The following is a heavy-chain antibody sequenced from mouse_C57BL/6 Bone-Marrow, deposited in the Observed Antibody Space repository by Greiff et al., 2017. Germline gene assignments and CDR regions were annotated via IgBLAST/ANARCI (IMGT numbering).Heavy chain of an antibody. D-gene: IGHD1-1*01. CDR2: IYPGSGST. CDR1: GYTFTSYW. J-gene: IGHJ3*01. CDR3: ARRYYGSSVFAY. Sequence: QVQLQQPGAELVKPGASVKMSCKASGYTFTSYWITWVKQRPGQGLEWTGDIYPGSGSTNYDEKFKSKATLTVDTSSSTAYMQLSSLTAEDSAVYYCARRYYGSSVFAYWGQGTLVTVSA. V-gene: IGHV1-55*01.